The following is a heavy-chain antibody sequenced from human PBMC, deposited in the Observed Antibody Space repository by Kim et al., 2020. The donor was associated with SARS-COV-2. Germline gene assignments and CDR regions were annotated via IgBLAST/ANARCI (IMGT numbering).Heavy chain of an antibody. D-gene: IGHD2-2*01. V-gene: IGHV1-18*04. J-gene: IGHJ4*01. Sequence: ASVKVSCKASGYTFSTYDISWVRQAPGQGLEWMGWVSVYNGNTNYAQKLQGRVTMTTDTSTSTAYMELRSLRSDDTAVYYCARHLGFCRSSIRLFYFDYW. CDR3: ARHLGFCRSSIRLFYFDY. CDR1: GYTFSTYD. CDR2: VSVYNGNT.